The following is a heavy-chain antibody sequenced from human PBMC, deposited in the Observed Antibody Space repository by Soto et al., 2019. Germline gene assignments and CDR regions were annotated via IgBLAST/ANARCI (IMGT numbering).Heavy chain of an antibody. D-gene: IGHD3-22*01. J-gene: IGHJ4*02. Sequence: QVQLVQSGAEVKKPGASVKVSCKASGYTFTSYGISWVRQAPGQGLEWMGCISAYNGNTNYAQKLQGRVTMTTDTSTRTDYMELRSLRSDDTAVYYCARDGEPYYDSSGYFDYWGQGTLVTVSS. CDR2: ISAYNGNT. CDR3: ARDGEPYYDSSGYFDY. V-gene: IGHV1-18*01. CDR1: GYTFTSYG.